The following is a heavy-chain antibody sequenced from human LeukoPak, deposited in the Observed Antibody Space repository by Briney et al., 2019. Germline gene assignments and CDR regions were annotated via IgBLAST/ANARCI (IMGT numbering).Heavy chain of an antibody. CDR2: IKEDGSVN. D-gene: IGHD4-23*01. Sequence: GGSLRLSCAASGFTFSTYWMSWVRQAPGKGLEWVANIKEDGSVNAYVDSVKGRFTISRDNAKNSLDLQMHSLRVEDAAVYYCARLSTVVTFDYWGQGTLVTVSS. CDR3: ARLSTVVTFDY. V-gene: IGHV3-7*01. J-gene: IGHJ4*02. CDR1: GFTFSTYW.